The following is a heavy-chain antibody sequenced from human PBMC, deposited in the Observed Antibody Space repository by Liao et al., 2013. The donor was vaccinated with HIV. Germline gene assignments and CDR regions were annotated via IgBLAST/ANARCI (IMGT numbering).Heavy chain of an antibody. Sequence: QLQLQESGPGLVKPSQTLSLTCAVSSDSISSGGYSWSWIRQPPGKGLEWIGYIYHSGSTHYSPSLKSRVTISVDRSKNQFSLRLSSVTAADTAVYYCAARVTMVRGVIVFDYWGQGTLVTVSS. V-gene: IGHV4-30-2*01. CDR1: SDSISSGGYS. J-gene: IGHJ4*02. CDR3: AARVTMVRGVIVFDY. CDR2: IYHSGST. D-gene: IGHD3-10*01.